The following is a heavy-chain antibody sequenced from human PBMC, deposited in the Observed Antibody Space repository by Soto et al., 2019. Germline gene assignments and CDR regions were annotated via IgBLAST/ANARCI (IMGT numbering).Heavy chain of an antibody. D-gene: IGHD3-16*02. CDR3: ARDNTNDYVWGSYPPHLDY. CDR1: GCTFASYG. J-gene: IGHJ4*02. CDR2: ISAYNGNT. Sequence: ASVKVSCKASGCTFASYGISWVRQAPGQGLEWMGWISAYNGNTNYAQKLQGRVTMTTDTSTSTAYMELRSLRSNDTAVYYCARDNTNDYVWGSYPPHLDYWGQGTLVTVSS. V-gene: IGHV1-18*04.